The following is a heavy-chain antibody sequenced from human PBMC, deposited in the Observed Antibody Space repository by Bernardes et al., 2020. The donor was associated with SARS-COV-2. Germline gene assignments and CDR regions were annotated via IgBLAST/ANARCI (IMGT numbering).Heavy chain of an antibody. Sequence: GGSLRLSCEASAFTFGDHSMNWVRQVPGKGLEWVSSISGSSSYRYYADSVRGRFTISRDNAKNSLFLQMNSLRVDDTAVYYCPRERGRAPLMYWHFQLWGRGTLVTVSS. CDR3: PRERGRAPLMYWHFQL. V-gene: IGHV3-21*06. CDR2: ISGSSSYR. D-gene: IGHD3-10*01. CDR1: AFTFGDHS. J-gene: IGHJ2*01.